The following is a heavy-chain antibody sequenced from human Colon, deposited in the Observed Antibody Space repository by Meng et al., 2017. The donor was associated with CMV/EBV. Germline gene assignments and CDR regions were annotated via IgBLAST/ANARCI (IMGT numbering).Heavy chain of an antibody. Sequence: GESLKISCAVSGFTFSTYWMTWVRQAPGKGLEWVVSMSHDGSEEYYLDSVRGRFTVSRDNAQDSVYLQMNSLRVEDTAVYYCAKSLVDTAMDLDEWSQETLVTVSS. D-gene: IGHD5-18*01. V-gene: IGHV3-7*03. CDR1: GFTFSTYW. J-gene: IGHJ4*02. CDR2: MSHDGSEE. CDR3: AKSLVDTAMDLDE.